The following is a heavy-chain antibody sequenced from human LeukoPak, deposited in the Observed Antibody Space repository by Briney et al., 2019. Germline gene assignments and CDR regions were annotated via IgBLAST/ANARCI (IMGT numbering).Heavy chain of an antibody. CDR3: ARDYYGSGSYWGSHNWFDP. V-gene: IGHV3-30*03. Sequence: GGSLRLSCAASGFTFSSYGMHWVRQAPGKGLEWVAVISYDGSNKYYADSVKGRFTISRDNSKNTLYLQMNSLRAEDTAVYYCARDYYGSGSYWGSHNWFDPWGQGTLVTVSS. CDR2: ISYDGSNK. J-gene: IGHJ5*02. D-gene: IGHD3-10*01. CDR1: GFTFSSYG.